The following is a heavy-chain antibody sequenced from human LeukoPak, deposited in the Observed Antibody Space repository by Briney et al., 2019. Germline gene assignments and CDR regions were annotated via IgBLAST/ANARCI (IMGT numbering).Heavy chain of an antibody. CDR3: ARHVGSSWYFFDY. V-gene: IGHV4-59*08. CDR1: GGSFSGYY. Sequence: SETLSLTCAVYGGSFSGYYWSWIRQPPGKGLEWIGYIYYSGSTNYNPSLKSRVTISVDTSKNQFSLKLSPVTAADTAVYYCARHVGSSWYFFDYWGQGTLVTVSS. J-gene: IGHJ4*02. D-gene: IGHD6-13*01. CDR2: IYYSGST.